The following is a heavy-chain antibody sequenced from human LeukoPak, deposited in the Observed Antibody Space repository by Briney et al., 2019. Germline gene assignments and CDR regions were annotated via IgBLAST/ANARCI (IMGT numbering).Heavy chain of an antibody. Sequence: EASVKVSCKASGYTFTSYGISWVRQAPGQGLEWMGGIIPIFGTANYAQKFQGRVTITADESTSTAYMELSSLRSEDTAVYYCARDGYSSSWYYFDYWGQGTLVTVSS. CDR3: ARDGYSSSWYYFDY. J-gene: IGHJ4*02. D-gene: IGHD6-13*01. CDR2: IIPIFGTA. V-gene: IGHV1-69*13. CDR1: GYTFTSYG.